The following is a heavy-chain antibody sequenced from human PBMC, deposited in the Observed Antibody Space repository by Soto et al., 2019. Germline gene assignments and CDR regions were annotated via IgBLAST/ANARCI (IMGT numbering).Heavy chain of an antibody. CDR1: GGSISSGGTGSY. V-gene: IGHV4-31*01. CDR3: ASGHDAYKVRY. D-gene: IGHD1-1*01. Sequence: QVQLQESGPGLVKPSQTLSLTCTVSGGSISSGGTGSYWTWIRQLPGKGLEWIGYIYYTGNTYYTXPXKXXPTISIDTSENQFSLKLTSVTAADTAVYFCASGHDAYKVRYWGQGTLVTVSS. CDR2: IYYTGNT. J-gene: IGHJ4*02.